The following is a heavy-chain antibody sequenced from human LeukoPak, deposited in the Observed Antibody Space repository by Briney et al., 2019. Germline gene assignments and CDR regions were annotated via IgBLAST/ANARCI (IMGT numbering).Heavy chain of an antibody. CDR3: AKESGALGAPLYDY. V-gene: IGHV3-23*01. D-gene: IGHD4/OR15-4a*01. CDR2: ISDNGGGT. Sequence: GGSLRLSCVASGFIFRNYAMSWVRQAPGEGLEWVSGISDNGGGTYYADSLKGRFTFSRDNSKNMLYLQMNSLRAEDTAVYYCAKESGALGAPLYDYWGRGILVTASS. J-gene: IGHJ4*02. CDR1: GFIFRNYA.